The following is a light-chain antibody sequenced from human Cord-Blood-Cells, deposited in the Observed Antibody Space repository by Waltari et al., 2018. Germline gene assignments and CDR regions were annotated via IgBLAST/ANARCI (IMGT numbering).Light chain of an antibody. Sequence: EIVMTPSPATLSVSAGERATLSCRASQSVSSNLAWYQQKPGHAPRLLIYDASTMATGIPARFSGSGSGTEFTLTISSLQSEDFAVYYCQQYNNWPQTFGQGTKVEIK. J-gene: IGKJ1*01. V-gene: IGKV3-15*01. CDR3: QQYNNWPQT. CDR2: DAS. CDR1: QSVSSN.